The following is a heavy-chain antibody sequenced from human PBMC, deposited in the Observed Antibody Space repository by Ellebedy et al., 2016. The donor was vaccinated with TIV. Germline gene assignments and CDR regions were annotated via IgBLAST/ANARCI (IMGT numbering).Heavy chain of an antibody. Sequence: GGSLRLSXAASGFTFSSYTMNWVRQAPGKGLEWVSYISSSSSTIYYADSVKGRFTISRDNSKNTLYLQMNSLRPEDTAVYYCARSYDILSWFDPWGQGTLVTVSS. CDR3: ARSYDILSWFDP. D-gene: IGHD3-9*01. CDR2: ISSSSSTI. V-gene: IGHV3-48*01. J-gene: IGHJ5*02. CDR1: GFTFSSYT.